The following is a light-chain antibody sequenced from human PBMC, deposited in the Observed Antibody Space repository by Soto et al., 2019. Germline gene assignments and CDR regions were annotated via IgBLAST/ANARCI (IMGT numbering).Light chain of an antibody. Sequence: AIQMTQSPSSLSASVGDRVTITCRASQGIRNDLAWYQQKPGKAPKLLIYAASSLQSGVSSRFSGSGSGTDFTLTISSLQPEDFATYYCLQDYNYPYTFGQGTQLEIK. J-gene: IGKJ2*01. CDR1: QGIRND. V-gene: IGKV1-6*01. CDR2: AAS. CDR3: LQDYNYPYT.